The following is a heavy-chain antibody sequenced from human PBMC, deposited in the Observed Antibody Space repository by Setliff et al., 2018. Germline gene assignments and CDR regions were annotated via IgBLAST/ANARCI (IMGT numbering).Heavy chain of an antibody. J-gene: IGHJ4*02. CDR2: INPNSGGT. CDR1: GYTFTGYY. V-gene: IGHV1-2*04. D-gene: IGHD5-12*01. Sequence: ASVKVSCKASGYTFTGYYMHWVRQAPGQGLEWMGWINPNSGGTNYAQKFQGWVTMARDTSISTAYMELSRLRSDDTAVYYCARSGWLREYYFDYWGQGTLVTVSS. CDR3: ARSGWLREYYFDY.